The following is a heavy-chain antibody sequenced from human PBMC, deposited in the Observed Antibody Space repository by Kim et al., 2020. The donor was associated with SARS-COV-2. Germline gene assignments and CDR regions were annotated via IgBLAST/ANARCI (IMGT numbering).Heavy chain of an antibody. J-gene: IGHJ4*02. CDR1: GFTFSSYG. CDR2: ISSDGTNT. D-gene: IGHD1-1*01. CDR3: ARENGGKNWRGFDS. Sequence: GGSLRLSCAASGFTFSSYGMHWVRQAPGKGLEWLAIISSDGTNTDFADSVKGRFTISRDNFKNTLYLQMNSLRVEDTAVYFCARENGGKNWRGFDSWGQGTLVTVSS. V-gene: IGHV3-30*01.